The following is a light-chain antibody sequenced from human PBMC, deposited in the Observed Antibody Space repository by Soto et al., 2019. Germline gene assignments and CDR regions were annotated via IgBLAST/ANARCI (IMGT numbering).Light chain of an antibody. CDR3: QQYNNWPPYT. CDR1: QSVSSN. CDR2: GAS. J-gene: IGKJ2*01. V-gene: IGKV3-15*01. Sequence: EIVMTQSPATLSVSPGERATLSCRASQSVSSNLAWYQQKPGQAPRLLIYGASTRATGIPARLSGSGSGTEFTLTISSLQSEDFAVYYCQQYNNWPPYTFGQGTQLEI.